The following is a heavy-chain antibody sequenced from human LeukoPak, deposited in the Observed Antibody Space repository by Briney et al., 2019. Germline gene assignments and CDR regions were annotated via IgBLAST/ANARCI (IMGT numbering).Heavy chain of an antibody. D-gene: IGHD1-26*01. CDR3: ARRPYSGSYYVDY. J-gene: IGHJ4*02. V-gene: IGHV3-64*01. Sequence: GGTLRLSCAASGFTFSSYGMSWVRQAPGKGLEYVSAISSNSHSTDYAISVKGRFTISRDNSKNTLYLQMGSLGAEDMAVYYCARRPYSGSYYVDYWGQGTLVTVSS. CDR2: ISSNSHST. CDR1: GFTFSSYG.